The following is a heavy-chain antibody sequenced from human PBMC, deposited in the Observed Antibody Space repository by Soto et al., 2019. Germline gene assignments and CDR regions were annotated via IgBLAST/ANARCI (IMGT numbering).Heavy chain of an antibody. Sequence: GGSLRLSCAASGFTFSSYAMSWVRQAPGKGLEWVSAISGSGGSTYYADSVKGRFTISRDNSKNTLYLQMNSLRAEDTAVYYCAKLGFSGFFLDYGDYFDYWGQGTLVTVSS. CDR2: ISGSGGST. D-gene: IGHD4-17*01. CDR3: AKLGFSGFFLDYGDYFDY. CDR1: GFTFSSYA. V-gene: IGHV3-23*01. J-gene: IGHJ4*02.